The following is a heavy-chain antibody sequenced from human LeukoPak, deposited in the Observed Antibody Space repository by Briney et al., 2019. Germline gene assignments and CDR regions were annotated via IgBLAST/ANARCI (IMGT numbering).Heavy chain of an antibody. CDR1: GLTFSSSW. V-gene: IGHV3-7*01. CDR3: ARDPAFSRLDY. CDR2: INPDGIKR. Sequence: GGSLRLSCAVSGLTFSSSWMDWVRQAPGKGLEWVASINPDGIKRYSADSVKGRFTISRDNARDSLYLQMDSLRVEDTAFYYCARDPAFSRLDYWGQGVLVTVSS. D-gene: IGHD2/OR15-2a*01. J-gene: IGHJ4*02.